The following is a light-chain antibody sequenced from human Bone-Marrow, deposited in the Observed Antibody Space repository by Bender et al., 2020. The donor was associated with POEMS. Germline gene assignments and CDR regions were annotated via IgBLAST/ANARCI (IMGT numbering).Light chain of an antibody. Sequence: QSALTQPASVSGSPGQSITISCSGTSSDVGSYNLVSWYQQHPGKAPNLMISEVTKRPSGVSNRFSGSKSGNTASLTISGLQAEDEADYYCCSYAGSSTYVFGTGTKVTVL. CDR3: CSYAGSSTYV. CDR1: SSDVGSYNL. J-gene: IGLJ1*01. V-gene: IGLV2-23*02. CDR2: EVT.